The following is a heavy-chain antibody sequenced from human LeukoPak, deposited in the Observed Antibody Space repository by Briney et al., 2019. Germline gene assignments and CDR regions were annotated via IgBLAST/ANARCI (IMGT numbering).Heavy chain of an antibody. J-gene: IGHJ3*02. CDR3: ARYSGSYHDAFDI. CDR1: GFTFSSYW. Sequence: GGSLRLSCAASGFTFSSYWMSWVRQAPGRGLEWVANIKQDGSEKYYVDSVKGRFTISRDNAKNSLYLQMNSLRAEDTAVYYCARYSGSYHDAFDIWGQGTMVTVSS. D-gene: IGHD1-26*01. CDR2: IKQDGSEK. V-gene: IGHV3-7*01.